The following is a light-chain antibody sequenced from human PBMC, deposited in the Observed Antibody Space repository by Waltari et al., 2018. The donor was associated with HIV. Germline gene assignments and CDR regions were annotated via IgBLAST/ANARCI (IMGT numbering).Light chain of an antibody. CDR2: DSN. CDR1: SSNIGNNY. CDR3: GTWDSSLSAVV. J-gene: IGLJ2*01. Sequence: QSVLTQPPSVSAAPGQTVTISCSGSSSNIGNNYVSWYQQLPRTAPKLLIYDSNKRASGIPARFSGCKSGTPASRGTSVLQTGDESDYYCGTWDSSLSAVVFGGGTKLTVL. V-gene: IGLV1-51*01.